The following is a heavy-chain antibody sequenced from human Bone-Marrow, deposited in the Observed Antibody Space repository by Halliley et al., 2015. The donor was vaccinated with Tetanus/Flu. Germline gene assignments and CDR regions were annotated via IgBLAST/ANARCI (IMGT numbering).Heavy chain of an antibody. D-gene: IGHD2-15*01. Sequence: QLVQSGAEVRKPGASVKVSCKASGYTLTDYYLHWVRQAPGQGLEWMGWINPKSGGTNYAQKIQGWVTMTRDTSISTAYMEVRRLKFDDTAVYYCARDFVEVVTALGRLGGLDVWGRGATVSVSS. CDR1: GYTLTDYY. J-gene: IGHJ6*02. CDR2: INPKSGGT. V-gene: IGHV1-2*04. CDR3: ARDFVEVVTALGRLGGLDV.